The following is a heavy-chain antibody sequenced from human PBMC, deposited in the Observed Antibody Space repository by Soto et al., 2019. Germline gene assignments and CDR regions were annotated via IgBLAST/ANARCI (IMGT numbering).Heavy chain of an antibody. Sequence: EVQLVESGGGLVQPGGSLRLSCAASGFTFSSYELNWVRKAPGKGLEWVSYISTSPGVLYYADSVKGRFTISRDNAKNSLYLQMNSLRAEDTTVYYCARERYDSGRPLDYWGQGTLVTVSS. D-gene: IGHD3-10*01. CDR2: ISTSPGVL. CDR3: ARERYDSGRPLDY. J-gene: IGHJ4*02. V-gene: IGHV3-48*03. CDR1: GFTFSSYE.